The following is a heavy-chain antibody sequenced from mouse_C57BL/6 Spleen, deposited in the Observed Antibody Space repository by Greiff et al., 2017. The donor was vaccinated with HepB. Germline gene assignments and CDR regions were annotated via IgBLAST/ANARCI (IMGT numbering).Heavy chain of an antibody. J-gene: IGHJ2*01. D-gene: IGHD1-1*01. CDR3: ARDTTVVDFDY. CDR2: IYPGDGDT. CDR1: GYAFSSYW. Sequence: VQLQESGAELVKPGASVKISCKASGYAFSSYWMNWVKQRPGKGLEWIGQIYPGDGDTNYNGKFKGKATLTADKSSSTAYMQLSSLTSEDSAVYFWARDTTVVDFDYWGQGTTLTVSS. V-gene: IGHV1-80*01.